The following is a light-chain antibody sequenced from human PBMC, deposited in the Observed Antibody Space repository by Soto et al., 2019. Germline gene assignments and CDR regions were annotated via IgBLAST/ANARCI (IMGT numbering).Light chain of an antibody. CDR1: QSVSAW. Sequence: DIVMTQSPATLSVSTGERATLTCRASQSVSAWLAWYQQTPGKTPKLLISDAFKLESGVPSRFSGGGSGTEFTLTINSLQADDFANYCCQHYNTSPGTFGEGTKVDIK. V-gene: IGKV1-5*01. CDR2: DAF. CDR3: QHYNTSPGT. J-gene: IGKJ4*02.